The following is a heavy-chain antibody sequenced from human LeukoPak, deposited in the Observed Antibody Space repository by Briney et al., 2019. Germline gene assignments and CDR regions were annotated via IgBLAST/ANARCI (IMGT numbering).Heavy chain of an antibody. V-gene: IGHV3-48*03. CDR2: ISGSSDTK. J-gene: IGHJ4*02. Sequence: QPGGSLRLSCAASGFNFKSYEMNWVRQAPGKGLEWLSYISGSSDTKYYADSVKGRFSISRDNAQNSLYLQMNSLRAEDTAIYYCARDSFCDGNYRADYFDCWGQGTLVTVSS. D-gene: IGHD4-11*01. CDR3: ARDSFCDGNYRADYFDC. CDR1: GFNFKSYE.